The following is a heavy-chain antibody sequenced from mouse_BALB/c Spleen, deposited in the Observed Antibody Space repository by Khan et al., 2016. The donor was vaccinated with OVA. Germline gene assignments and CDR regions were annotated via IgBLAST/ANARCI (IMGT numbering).Heavy chain of an antibody. J-gene: IGHJ3*01. D-gene: IGHD1-1*01. CDR3: TRRHNTYAWCAD. CDR1: GFTFSNFG. CDR2: ISSGTNTI. Sequence: EVELVESGGGLVQPGGSRKLSCAASGFTFSNFGMHWVRQAPEKGLEWVAYISSGTNTIYYADSVKGRFTISRDNPENTLFLQMTSLRSEDTAIYYVTRRHNTYAWCADWGQGILVTVSA. V-gene: IGHV5-17*02.